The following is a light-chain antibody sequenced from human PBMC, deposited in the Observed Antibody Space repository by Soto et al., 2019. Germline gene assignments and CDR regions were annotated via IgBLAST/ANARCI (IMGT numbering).Light chain of an antibody. CDR1: SSNVGGNP. V-gene: IGLV1-44*01. CDR3: ASWDDSLNGPV. CDR2: TNT. Sequence: QSALTQPPSASGTPGQRVTISCSGSSSNVGGNPVNWYQHVPTTAPKLLIYTNTQRPSGVPDRFSGSKSGTSASLAISGLQSEDEADYYGASWDDSLNGPVFGTGTKVTVL. J-gene: IGLJ1*01.